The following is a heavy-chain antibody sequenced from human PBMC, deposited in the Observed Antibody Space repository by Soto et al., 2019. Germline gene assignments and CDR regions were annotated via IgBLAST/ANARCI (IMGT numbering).Heavy chain of an antibody. Sequence: GASVQVSCKSSRWILSSYAISWVRPAPGKGLEWVGAIIPIFGTANYAQKFQGRVTITADESTSTAYMELSSLRSEDTAVYYCARAYNAGLSDILTGRTYNWNDWGQGTLVTVSS. CDR3: ARAYNAGLSDILTGRTYNWND. CDR2: IIPIFGTA. CDR1: RWILSSYA. J-gene: IGHJ4*02. D-gene: IGHD3-9*01. V-gene: IGHV1-69*13.